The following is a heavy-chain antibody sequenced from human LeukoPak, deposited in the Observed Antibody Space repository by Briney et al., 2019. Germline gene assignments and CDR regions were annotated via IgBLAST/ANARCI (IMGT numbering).Heavy chain of an antibody. CDR2: ISAYNGNT. J-gene: IGHJ4*02. D-gene: IGHD3-10*01. CDR1: GYTFTSYG. Sequence: GASVKVSCKASGYTFTSYGISWVRQAPGQGLEWMGWISAYNGNTNYAQKLQGRVTMTTDTSTSTAYMGLRSLRSDDTAVYYCARDYYGSGSYYNVIPVDYWGQGTLVTVSS. V-gene: IGHV1-18*01. CDR3: ARDYYGSGSYYNVIPVDY.